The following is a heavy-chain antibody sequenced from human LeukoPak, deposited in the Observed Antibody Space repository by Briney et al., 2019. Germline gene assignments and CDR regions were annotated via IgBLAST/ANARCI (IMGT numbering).Heavy chain of an antibody. J-gene: IGHJ6*03. V-gene: IGHV4-59*01. CDR1: GGSISSYY. Sequence: SETLSLTCTVSGGSISSYYWSWIRQPPGKGLEWIGSIYYSGSTYYNASLKSRVTISVDTSKNQFSLKMSSVTAADTAVYFCARGGPPGYYYDYYMDVWGKGTTVTISS. CDR3: ARGGPPGYYYDYYMDV. CDR2: IYYSGST.